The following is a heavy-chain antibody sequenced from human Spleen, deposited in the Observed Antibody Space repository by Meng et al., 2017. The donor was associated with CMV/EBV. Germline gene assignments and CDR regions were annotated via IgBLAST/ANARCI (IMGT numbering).Heavy chain of an antibody. CDR1: GFTFRSHW. Sequence: SLSCTASGFTFRSHWMYWVRQAPGKGLEWVSGITGSGSRTLSADSVKGRFTISRDNSKNTLYLYMKSLSAEDTAVYYCAKEGSGLDYWGQGTLVTVSS. D-gene: IGHD3-10*01. CDR2: ITGSGSRT. CDR3: AKEGSGLDY. V-gene: IGHV3-23*01. J-gene: IGHJ4*02.